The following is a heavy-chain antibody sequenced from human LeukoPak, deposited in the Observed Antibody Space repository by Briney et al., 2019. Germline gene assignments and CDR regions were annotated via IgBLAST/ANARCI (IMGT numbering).Heavy chain of an antibody. J-gene: IGHJ4*02. CDR2: ISGSGGTT. CDR1: GLTFSNYA. Sequence: HPGGSLRLSCAASGLTFSNYAMSWVGQAPGKGLQWVSTISGSGGTTYYTDSVKGRLTISRDNSKNTLYLQMNILRAEDTAIYFCAKDHYDILTGEPLSFDFWGQGTLVTLSS. V-gene: IGHV3-23*01. CDR3: AKDHYDILTGEPLSFDF. D-gene: IGHD3-9*01.